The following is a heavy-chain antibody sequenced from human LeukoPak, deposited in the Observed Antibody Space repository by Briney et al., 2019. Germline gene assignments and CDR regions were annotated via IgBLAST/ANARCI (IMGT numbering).Heavy chain of an antibody. V-gene: IGHV3-30-3*01. J-gene: IGHJ4*02. D-gene: IGHD6-6*01. CDR2: ISYDGSNK. CDR1: GFTFSSYA. CDR3: ARDWKYSSSGNDY. Sequence: GGSLRLSCAASGFTFSSYAMHWVRQAPGKGLEWVAVISYDGSNKYYADSVKGRFTISRDNSKNTLYLQMNSLRAEDTAVYYCARDWKYSSSGNDYWGQGTLVTVSS.